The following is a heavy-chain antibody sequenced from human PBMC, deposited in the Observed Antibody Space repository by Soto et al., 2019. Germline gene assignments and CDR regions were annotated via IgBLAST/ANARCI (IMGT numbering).Heavy chain of an antibody. CDR1: GGSFSGYY. V-gene: IGHV4-34*01. Sequence: SETLSLTCAVYGGSFSGYYWSWIRQPPGKGLEWIGEINHSGSTNYNPSLKSRVTISVDTSKNQFSLKLSSVTAADTAVYYCARVDTATLGYYYGMDVWGQGTMVTVSS. D-gene: IGHD5-18*01. J-gene: IGHJ6*02. CDR3: ARVDTATLGYYYGMDV. CDR2: INHSGST.